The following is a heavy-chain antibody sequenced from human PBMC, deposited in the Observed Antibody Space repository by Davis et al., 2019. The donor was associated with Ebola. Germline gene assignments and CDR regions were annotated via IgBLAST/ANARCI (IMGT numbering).Heavy chain of an antibody. CDR1: SGSFSDYY. CDR2: INHSGIT. CDR3: ATRLIYSYSDFDY. V-gene: IGHV4-34*01. D-gene: IGHD5-18*01. Sequence: SETLSLTCAVYSGSFSDYYWTWIRQPPGKGLEWIGEINHSGITNYNPSLKSRVTISVDTSKNQVSLRLTSVTAADTAVYYCATRLIYSYSDFDYWGQGTLVTVSS. J-gene: IGHJ4*02.